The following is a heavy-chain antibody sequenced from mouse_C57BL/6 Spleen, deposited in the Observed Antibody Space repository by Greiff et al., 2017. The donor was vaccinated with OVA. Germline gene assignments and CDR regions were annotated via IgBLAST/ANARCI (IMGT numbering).Heavy chain of an antibody. CDR2: IYPSDSDT. CDR3: ARECGNYLCD. V-gene: IGHV1-61*01. Sequence: QVQLQQPGAELVRPGSSVTLSCKASGYTFTSYWMDWVKQRPGQGLEWIGNIYPSDSDTNYNQKFKDKATLTVDKSSSTAYMPLSSLTSEDYSVYYRARECGNYLCDWGQGTTLTFAT. CDR1: GYTFTSYW. J-gene: IGHJ2*01. D-gene: IGHD2-1*01.